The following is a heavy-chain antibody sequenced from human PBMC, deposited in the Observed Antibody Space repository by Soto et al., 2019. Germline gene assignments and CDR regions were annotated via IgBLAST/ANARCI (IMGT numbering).Heavy chain of an antibody. CDR2: ISGSSSYI. D-gene: IGHD2-15*01. V-gene: IGHV3-21*01. CDR3: ARGLGYCNVGSCSGAFDM. CDR1: GLGFSSDS. J-gene: IGHJ3*02. Sequence: EMQLVESGGGLVKPGGSLRLSCTASGLGFSSDSMNWVRQAPGKGLEWVSSISGSSSYIYYADSVKGRFTISRDNAKNSVYLQMNSLRAEDTAVYYSARGLGYCNVGSCSGAFDMWGQGTMVTVSS.